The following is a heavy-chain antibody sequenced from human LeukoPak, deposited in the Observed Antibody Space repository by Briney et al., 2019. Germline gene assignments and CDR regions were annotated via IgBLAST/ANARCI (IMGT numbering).Heavy chain of an antibody. J-gene: IGHJ4*02. CDR2: ISGGGGST. D-gene: IGHD4-17*01. CDR1: GFTFSGYA. V-gene: IGHV3-23*01. CDR3: AKDPSTTVTYVDY. Sequence: GGSLRLYCAASGFTFSGYAMNWVRQAPGRGLEWVSGISGGGGSTYYADSVKGRFTISRDNSKNTLYLQMNSLRAEDTAVYYCAKDPSTTVTYVDYWGQGTLVTVSS.